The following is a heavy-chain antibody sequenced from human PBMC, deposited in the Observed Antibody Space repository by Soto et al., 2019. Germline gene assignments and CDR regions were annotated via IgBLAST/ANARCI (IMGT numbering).Heavy chain of an antibody. J-gene: IGHJ5*02. CDR1: GFTFSSYA. D-gene: IGHD3-10*01. CDR2: ISYDGSNK. Sequence: PGGSLRLSCAASGFTFSSYAMHWVRQAPGKGLEWVAVISYDGSNKYYADSVKGRFTISRDNSKNTLYLQMNSLRAEDTAVYYCARSRRGQGRNWFDPWGQGTLVTVSS. V-gene: IGHV3-30-3*01. CDR3: ARSRRGQGRNWFDP.